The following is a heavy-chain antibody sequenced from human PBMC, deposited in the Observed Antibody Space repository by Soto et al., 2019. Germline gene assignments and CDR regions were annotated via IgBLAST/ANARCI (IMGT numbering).Heavy chain of an antibody. CDR2: ISYDGSNK. V-gene: IGHV3-30*18. D-gene: IGHD5-18*01. Sequence: GGSLRLSCAASGFTFSSYGMHWVRQAPGKGLEWVAVISYDGSNKYYADSVKGRFTISRDNSKNTLYLQMNSLRAEDTAVYYCAKFRGYSYGHTMAKRDSDAFDIWGQGTMVTV. J-gene: IGHJ3*02. CDR1: GFTFSSYG. CDR3: AKFRGYSYGHTMAKRDSDAFDI.